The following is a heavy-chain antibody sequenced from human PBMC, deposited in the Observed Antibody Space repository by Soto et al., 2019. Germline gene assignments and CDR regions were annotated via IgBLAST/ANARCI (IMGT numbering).Heavy chain of an antibody. CDR2: INPNSGGT. J-gene: IGHJ2*01. CDR1: GYTFTGYY. Sequence: GASVKVSCKASGYTFTGYYMHWVRQAPGQGLEWMGWINPNSGGTNYAQKFQGRVTMTRDTSISTAYMELSRLRSDDTAVYYCARFRESFSRLWYFDLWGRGTLVTVSS. CDR3: ARFRESFSRLWYFDL. V-gene: IGHV1-2*02. D-gene: IGHD3-3*01.